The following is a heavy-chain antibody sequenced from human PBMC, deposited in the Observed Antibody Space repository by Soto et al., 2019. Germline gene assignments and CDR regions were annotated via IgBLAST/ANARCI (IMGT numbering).Heavy chain of an antibody. V-gene: IGHV1-69*01. D-gene: IGHD5-18*01. J-gene: IGHJ6*02. CDR3: ARRGYSYGPYYYYGMDV. CDR1: GVTVSSYA. Sequence: SVKVSFKASGVTVSSYAISCLRQAPGQVLDWMGGIIPIFVTANYAQKFQGRVTITADESTSTAYMELSSLRSEDTAVYYCARRGYSYGPYYYYGMDVWGQGTTVTVSS. CDR2: IIPIFVTA.